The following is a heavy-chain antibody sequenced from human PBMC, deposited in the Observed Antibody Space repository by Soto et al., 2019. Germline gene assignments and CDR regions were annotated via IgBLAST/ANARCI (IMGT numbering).Heavy chain of an antibody. Sequence: PSETLSLTCTVSGGSISSYYWSWIRQPPGKGLEWIGYIYYSGSTNYNPSLKSRVTISVDTSNNQFSLKLSSVTAADTAVYYCARSGAYYYDSSGWTRGAFDIWGQGTMVTVSS. CDR1: GGSISSYY. CDR3: ARSGAYYYDSSGWTRGAFDI. V-gene: IGHV4-59*01. CDR2: IYYSGST. D-gene: IGHD3-22*01. J-gene: IGHJ3*02.